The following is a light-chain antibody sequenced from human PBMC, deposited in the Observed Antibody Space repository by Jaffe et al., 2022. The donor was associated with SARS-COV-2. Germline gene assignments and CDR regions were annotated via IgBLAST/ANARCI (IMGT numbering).Light chain of an antibody. Sequence: QSALTQPPSASGSPGQSVTISCTGTSSDVGGYNYVSWYQQHPGKAPKVMIYEVSKRPSGVPDRFSGSKSGNTASLTVSGLQAEDEADYYCSSYAGSNNFGVVFGGGTKLTVL. J-gene: IGLJ2*01. V-gene: IGLV2-8*01. CDR1: SSDVGGYNY. CDR3: SSYAGSNNFGVV. CDR2: EVS.